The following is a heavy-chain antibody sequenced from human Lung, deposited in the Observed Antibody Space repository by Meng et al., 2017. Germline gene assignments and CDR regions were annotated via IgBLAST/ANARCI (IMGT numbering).Heavy chain of an antibody. J-gene: IGHJ4*02. V-gene: IGHV3-74*03. Sequence: GESLKISCAASGFTFSSYNMHWVRQTPGEGLVWVSRINTDESITTYADSVKGRFTISRDDAKNTVYLQMNSLRAEDTAVYYCARDADWVIFDHWGQGALVTVSS. CDR2: INTDESIT. CDR3: ARDADWVIFDH. CDR1: GFTFSSYN. D-gene: IGHD3-9*01.